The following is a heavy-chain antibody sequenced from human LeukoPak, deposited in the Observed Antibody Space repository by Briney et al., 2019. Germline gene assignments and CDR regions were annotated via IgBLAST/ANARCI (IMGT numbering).Heavy chain of an antibody. Sequence: SQTLSLTCTVSGGSISSGGYYWSWIRQHPGKGLEWIGYIYYSGSTYYNPSLKSRVTISVDTSKNQFSLKLSSVTAADTAVYYCARDGSHCTNGVCYPNNWFDPWGQGTLVTVSS. V-gene: IGHV4-31*03. J-gene: IGHJ5*02. CDR3: ARDGSHCTNGVCYPNNWFDP. D-gene: IGHD2-8*01. CDR1: GGSISSGGYY. CDR2: IYYSGST.